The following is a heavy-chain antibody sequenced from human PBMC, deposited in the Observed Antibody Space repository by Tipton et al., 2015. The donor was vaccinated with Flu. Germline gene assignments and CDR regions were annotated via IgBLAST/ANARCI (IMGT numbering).Heavy chain of an antibody. D-gene: IGHD6-13*01. CDR1: GFSLSSYW. CDR3: VRAIAAAGSR. V-gene: IGHV3-7*01. Sequence: QLVQSGGGLLQPGGSLRLSCAASGFSLSSYWMSWVRQAPGKGLEWVANINQDGSEKYSVDSVRGRFTITRDNAKNSLYLQMNSLRVEDTAVYYCVRAIAAAGSRWGQGTLVAVSP. J-gene: IGHJ4*02. CDR2: INQDGSEK.